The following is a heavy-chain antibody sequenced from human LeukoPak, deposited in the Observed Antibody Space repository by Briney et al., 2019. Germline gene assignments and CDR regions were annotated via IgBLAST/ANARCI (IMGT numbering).Heavy chain of an antibody. CDR1: GGSISSYY. J-gene: IGHJ6*02. CDR3: ARYGSGKGMDV. D-gene: IGHD3-10*01. CDR2: IYYSGST. V-gene: IGHV4-59*01. Sequence: NTSETLSLTCTVSGGSISSYYWSWIRQPPGKGLEWIGYIYYSGSTNYNPSLKSRVTISVDTSKNQFSLKLSSVTAADTAVYYCARYGSGKGMDVWGQGTTVTVSS.